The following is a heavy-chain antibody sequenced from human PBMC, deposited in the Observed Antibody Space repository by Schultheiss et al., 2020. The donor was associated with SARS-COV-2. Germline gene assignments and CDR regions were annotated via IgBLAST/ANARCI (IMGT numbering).Heavy chain of an antibody. CDR3: ASSDTAMIFYGMDV. Sequence: ASVKVSCKASGYTFNSYDIKWVRQATGQGLEWMEWRNPNSGGTNYAQKFQGRVTMTRDTSISTAYMELSRLRSDDTAVYYCASSDTAMIFYGMDVWGQGTTVTVSS. CDR2: RNPNSGGT. D-gene: IGHD5-18*01. CDR1: GYTFNSYD. J-gene: IGHJ6*02. V-gene: IGHV1-2*02.